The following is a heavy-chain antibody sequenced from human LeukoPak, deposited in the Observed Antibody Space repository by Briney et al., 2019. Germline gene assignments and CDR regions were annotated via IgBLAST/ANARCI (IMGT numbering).Heavy chain of an antibody. CDR3: ARPTLRFLEWFPRPLYYYGMDV. Sequence: SVKVSCKASGGTFSSYAISWVRQAPGQGLEWMGRIIPIFGIANYAQKFQGRVTITADKSTRTAYMELSSLRSEDTAVYYCARPTLRFLEWFPRPLYYYGMDVWGQGTTVTVSS. CDR2: IIPIFGIA. V-gene: IGHV1-69*04. CDR1: GGTFSSYA. D-gene: IGHD3-3*01. J-gene: IGHJ6*02.